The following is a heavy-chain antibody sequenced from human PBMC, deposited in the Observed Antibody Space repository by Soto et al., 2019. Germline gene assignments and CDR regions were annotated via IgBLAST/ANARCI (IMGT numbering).Heavy chain of an antibody. CDR3: ARGGAIYGMAV. J-gene: IGHJ6*02. CDR1: GFTFNSYD. Sequence: EVQLVESGGGLVQPGGSLRLSCAASGFTFNSYDMHWVRQATGKGLQWVSGIDTAGDTSYPGSVKGRFTISRENAKNSLYLQMNSLRAEDTAVYYCARGGAIYGMAVWGQGTTVTVSS. V-gene: IGHV3-13*01. CDR2: IDTAGDT.